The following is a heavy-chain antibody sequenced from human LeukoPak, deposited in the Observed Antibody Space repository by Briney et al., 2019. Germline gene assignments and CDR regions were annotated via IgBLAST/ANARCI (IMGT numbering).Heavy chain of an antibody. D-gene: IGHD3-10*01. CDR1: GGSITSSNYY. V-gene: IGHV4-39*01. J-gene: IGHJ4*02. CDR3: ARHTGYYSGSGNNRYYFDY. Sequence: SETLSLTCTVSGGSITSSNYYWAWIRQPPGKGLAWIGSMHYGGSTYYNPSLKSRVTISVDTSKNQFSLKLSSVTAADTAVYYCARHTGYYSGSGNNRYYFDYWGQGTLVTVSS. CDR2: MHYGGST.